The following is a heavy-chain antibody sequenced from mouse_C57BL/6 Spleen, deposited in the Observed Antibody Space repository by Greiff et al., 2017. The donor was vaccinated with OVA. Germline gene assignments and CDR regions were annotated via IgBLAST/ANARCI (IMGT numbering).Heavy chain of an antibody. Sequence: QVQLQQPGAELVRPGSSVKLSCKASGYTFTSYWMHWVKQRPIQGLEWIGNIDPSDSETHYNQKFKDKATLTVDKSSSTAYMQLSSLTSEDSAVYYCARGDYGNYVGYWGQGTTLTVSS. D-gene: IGHD2-1*01. CDR3: ARGDYGNYVGY. J-gene: IGHJ2*01. V-gene: IGHV1-52*01. CDR1: GYTFTSYW. CDR2: IDPSDSET.